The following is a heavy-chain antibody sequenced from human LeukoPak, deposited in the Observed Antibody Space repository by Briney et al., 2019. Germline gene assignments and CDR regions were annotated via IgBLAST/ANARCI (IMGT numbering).Heavy chain of an antibody. V-gene: IGHV1-69*13. Sequence: ASVKVSCKASGGTFSSYAISWVRQAPGQGLEWMGGIIPIFGTANYAQKFQGRVTITADESTSTAYMELSSLRSEDTAVYYCARNGDGRQGMDVWGQGTTVTVSS. D-gene: IGHD7-27*01. CDR3: ARNGDGRQGMDV. J-gene: IGHJ6*02. CDR2: IIPIFGTA. CDR1: GGTFSSYA.